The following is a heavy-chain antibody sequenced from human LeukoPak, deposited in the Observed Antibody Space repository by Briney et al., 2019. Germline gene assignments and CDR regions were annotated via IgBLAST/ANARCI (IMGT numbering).Heavy chain of an antibody. CDR3: AREAATVTTGLDY. CDR1: GGSISSSSYY. J-gene: IGHJ4*02. V-gene: IGHV4-39*07. Sequence: NPSETLSLTCTVSGGSISSSSYYWGWIRQPPGKGLEWIGSIYYSGSTYYNPSLKSRVTISVDTSKNQFSLELSSVTAADTAVYYCAREAATVTTGLDYWGQGTLVTVSS. CDR2: IYYSGST. D-gene: IGHD4-17*01.